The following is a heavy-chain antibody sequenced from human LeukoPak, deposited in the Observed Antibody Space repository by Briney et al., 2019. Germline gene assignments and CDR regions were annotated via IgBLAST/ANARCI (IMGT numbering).Heavy chain of an antibody. CDR3: TRDIAVQWFYS. CDR2: ISYSGTT. CDR1: GDSISGSAY. J-gene: IGHJ5*01. V-gene: IGHV4-39*02. Sequence: PSETLSLTCTVSGDSISGSAYWGWTRQPPGKGLEWIGSISYSGTTYYNPSLRSRVSISADTSKNQFSLQLSFVTAADTAVYYCTRDIAVQWFYSWGQGTLVTVSS. D-gene: IGHD2-15*01.